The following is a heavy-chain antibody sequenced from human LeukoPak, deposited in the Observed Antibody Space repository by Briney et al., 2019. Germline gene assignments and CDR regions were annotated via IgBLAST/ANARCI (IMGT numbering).Heavy chain of an antibody. Sequence: GGPLRLSCAGSGFTFSSYWMSWVRQAPGKGLEWVGNIKEDGSEKPYGDSVKGRFTISRDKTKNSLYLQMHSLRVEDTAVYYCAKDAEKDWGQGTLVTVSS. V-gene: IGHV3-7*01. CDR1: GFTFSSYW. J-gene: IGHJ4*02. CDR2: IKEDGSEK. CDR3: AKDAEKD.